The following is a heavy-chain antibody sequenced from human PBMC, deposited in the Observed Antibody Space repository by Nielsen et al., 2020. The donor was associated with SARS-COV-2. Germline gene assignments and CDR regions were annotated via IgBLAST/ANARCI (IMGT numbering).Heavy chain of an antibody. D-gene: IGHD1-26*01. J-gene: IGHJ6*02. CDR1: GYTLTELS. V-gene: IGHV1-24*01. CDR2: FDPEDGET. Sequence: ASVKVSCKVSGYTLTELSMHWVRQAPGQGLEWMGGFDPEDGETIYAQMFQGRVTMTEDTSTDTAYMELSSLRSEDTAVYYCATITPIVGATPGPYYYYYGMDVWGQGTTVTVSS. CDR3: ATITPIVGATPGPYYYYYGMDV.